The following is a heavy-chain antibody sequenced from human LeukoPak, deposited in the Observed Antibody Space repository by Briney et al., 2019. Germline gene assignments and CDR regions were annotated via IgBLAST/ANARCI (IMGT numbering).Heavy chain of an antibody. CDR1: GYTFSSYG. D-gene: IGHD3-22*01. CDR2: ISVYNDNA. J-gene: IGHJ3*02. V-gene: IGHV1-18*01. CDR3: ARNPIDYYDSRGDYIGGAFDI. Sequence: ASVKVSCKASGYTFSSYGISWVRQAPGQGLEWMGWISVYNDNANYTQKFQGRFTMTTDTSTSTAYMEMRSLRSDDTAVYYCARNPIDYYDSRGDYIGGAFDIWGQGTMITVSS.